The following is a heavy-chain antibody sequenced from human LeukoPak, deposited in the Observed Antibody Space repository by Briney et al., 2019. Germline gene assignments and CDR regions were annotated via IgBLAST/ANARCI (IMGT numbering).Heavy chain of an antibody. CDR1: GFTFSSYA. CDR3: ARAMSPAFSKYQLLYPGGFDY. D-gene: IGHD2-2*02. CDR2: ISYDGSNK. J-gene: IGHJ4*02. Sequence: GGSLRLSCAASGFTFSSYAMHWVRQAPGKGLEWVAVISYDGSNKYYADSVKGRFTISRDNSKNTLYLQMNSLRAEDTAVYYCARAMSPAFSKYQLLYPGGFDYWGQGTLVTVSS. V-gene: IGHV3-30-3*01.